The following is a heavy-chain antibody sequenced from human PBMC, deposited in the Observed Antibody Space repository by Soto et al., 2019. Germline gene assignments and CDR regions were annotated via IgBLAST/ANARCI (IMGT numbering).Heavy chain of an antibody. CDR2: IRFIGSKT. CDR3: ARDYDILTGYSGYGMDV. J-gene: IGHJ6*02. CDR1: GFTFSSYP. D-gene: IGHD3-9*01. V-gene: IGHV3-23*01. Sequence: GGSLILSCAASGFTFSSYPMSWVRQSPGKGLEWVSVIRFIGSKTYYADSVKGRFTISRDNSKNTLYLQMNSLRAEDTAVYYCARDYDILTGYSGYGMDVWGQGTTVTVSS.